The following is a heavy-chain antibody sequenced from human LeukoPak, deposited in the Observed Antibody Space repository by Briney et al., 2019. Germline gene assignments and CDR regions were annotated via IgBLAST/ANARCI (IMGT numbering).Heavy chain of an antibody. CDR3: ARGAMGCSGGSCYFRDLDY. J-gene: IGHJ4*02. CDR2: IYTSGST. V-gene: IGHV4-61*02. CDR1: GGSISSGSYH. Sequence: SETLSLTCTVSGGSISSGSYHWSWIRQPAGKGLEWIGRIYTSGSTNYNPSLKSRVTISVDTSKNQFSLKLSSVTAADTAVYYCARGAMGCSGGSCYFRDLDYWGQGTLVTVSS. D-gene: IGHD2-15*01.